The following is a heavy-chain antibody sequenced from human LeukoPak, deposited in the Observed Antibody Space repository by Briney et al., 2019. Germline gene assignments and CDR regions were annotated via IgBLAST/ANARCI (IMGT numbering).Heavy chain of an antibody. CDR1: GFTVSINY. V-gene: IGHV3-53*01. Sequence: PGGCLRLSCAASGFTVSINYMSWVRQAPGKGLEWFSVIYSGGNTYYADSVKGRFTISRDNAKNSLYLQMNSLRDEDTAVYYCARDTRAAYYYGMDVWGQGTTVTVSS. CDR2: IYSGGNT. J-gene: IGHJ6*02. D-gene: IGHD6-13*01. CDR3: ARDTRAAYYYGMDV.